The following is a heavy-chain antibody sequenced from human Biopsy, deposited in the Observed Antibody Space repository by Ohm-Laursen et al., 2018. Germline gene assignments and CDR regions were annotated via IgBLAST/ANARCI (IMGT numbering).Heavy chain of an antibody. D-gene: IGHD3-10*01. Sequence: SLRLSCAASGFSFRIYYMTWVRQTPGKGLEWVANIRGDGYEKNYVDSVKGRFTISRDNAKNSVFLQMSSLRVEDTGVYYCVTDRLDDITKVRGIMTDWGQGTLVIVSS. V-gene: IGHV3-7*01. J-gene: IGHJ4*02. CDR1: GFSFRIYY. CDR3: VTDRLDDITKVRGIMTD. CDR2: IRGDGYEK.